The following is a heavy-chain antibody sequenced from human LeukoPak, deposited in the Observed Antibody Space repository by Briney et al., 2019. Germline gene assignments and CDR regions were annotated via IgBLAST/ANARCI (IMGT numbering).Heavy chain of an antibody. V-gene: IGHV1-58*02. CDR2: IVVGSGNT. J-gene: IGHJ1*01. CDR3: AAVQIAAADTKYFQH. CDR1: RFTFTSSA. D-gene: IGHD6-13*01. Sequence: RASVKVSCKASRFTFTSSAMQWVRQARGQRLEWIGWIVVGSGNTNYAQKFQERVTITRDMSTSTAYMELSSLRSEDTAVYYCAAVQIAAADTKYFQHWGQGTLVTVSS.